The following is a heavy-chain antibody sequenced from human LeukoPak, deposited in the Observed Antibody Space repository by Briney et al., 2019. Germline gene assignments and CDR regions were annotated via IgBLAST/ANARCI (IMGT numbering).Heavy chain of an antibody. CDR1: GFTFSSYG. CDR2: ISGSGGST. D-gene: IGHD6-19*01. Sequence: GGSLRPSCAPSGFTFSSYGMSWVRQAPGKWLEWVSSISGSGGSTYYADSVKGRFTISRDNSKNTLYLQMNSLRAEDTAVYYCARGRGVAGTSGAFDIWGQGTMVTVSS. V-gene: IGHV3-23*01. CDR3: ARGRGVAGTSGAFDI. J-gene: IGHJ3*02.